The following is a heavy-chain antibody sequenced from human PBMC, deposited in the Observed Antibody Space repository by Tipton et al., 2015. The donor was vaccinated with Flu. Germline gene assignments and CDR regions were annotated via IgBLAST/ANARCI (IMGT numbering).Heavy chain of an antibody. J-gene: IGHJ5*02. V-gene: IGHV4-38-2*01. CDR1: GYSIRSAYY. CDR2: VSRTGST. Sequence: TLSLTCSVSGYSIRSAYYWGWVRRPPGKGLEWIGTVSRTGSTIYNPSLKSRVTISIDTSKNQFSLNMRSVTAADMAVYYCARRDYSNYVSDPKSRFDPWGEGRLVAVAS. CDR3: ARRDYSNYVSDPKSRFDP. D-gene: IGHD4-11*01.